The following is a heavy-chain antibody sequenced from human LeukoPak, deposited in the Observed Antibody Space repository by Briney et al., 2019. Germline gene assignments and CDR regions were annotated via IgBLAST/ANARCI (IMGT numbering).Heavy chain of an antibody. D-gene: IGHD5-12*01. V-gene: IGHV4-59*12. CDR1: GGSISSYY. Sequence: PSETLSLTCTVSGGSISSYYWSWIRQPPGKGLEWIGYIYYSGSTNYNPSLKSRVTISVDTSKNQFSLKLSSVTAADTAVYYCAIRGYSGYEPYYFGYWGQGTLVNVSS. J-gene: IGHJ4*02. CDR2: IYYSGST. CDR3: AIRGYSGYEPYYFGY.